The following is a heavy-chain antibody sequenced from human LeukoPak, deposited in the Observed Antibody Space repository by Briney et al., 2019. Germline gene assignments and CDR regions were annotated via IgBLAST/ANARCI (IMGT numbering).Heavy chain of an antibody. D-gene: IGHD6-13*01. Sequence: ETLSLTCTVSGGSISSYYWSWVRQAPGKGLEWVGRIKSKTDGGTTDYAAPVKGRFTISRDDSKNTLYLQMNSLKTEDTAVYYCTTDSGYSSSWYRRVFDYWGQGTLVTVSS. CDR3: TTDSGYSSSWYRRVFDY. V-gene: IGHV3-15*01. CDR1: GGSISSYY. CDR2: IKSKTDGGTT. J-gene: IGHJ4*02.